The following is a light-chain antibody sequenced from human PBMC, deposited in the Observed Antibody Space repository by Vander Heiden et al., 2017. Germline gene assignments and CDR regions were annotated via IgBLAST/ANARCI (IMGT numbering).Light chain of an antibody. CDR2: DVS. Sequence: QSALTQPPAASGSPGQSVTLSCTGTSSDVGSYNSVAWYQQYPGKAPKLLIYDVSKRPSGVPARFSGSKSGNTASLTVSGLQAEEEADYSCSSYADTTKVVFGGGTKLTVL. CDR3: SSYADTTKVV. CDR1: SSDVGSYNS. J-gene: IGLJ2*01. V-gene: IGLV2-8*01.